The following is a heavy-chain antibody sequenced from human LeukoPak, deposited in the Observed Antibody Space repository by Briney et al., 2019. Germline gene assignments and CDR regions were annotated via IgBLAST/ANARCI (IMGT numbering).Heavy chain of an antibody. V-gene: IGHV4-39*07. Sequence: PSETLSLTCTVSGGSISSSSYYWGWIRQPPGKGLEWIGSIYYSGNTYYNPSLKSRLTISVDTSKNQFSLKLSSVTAADTAVYYCATYGDYVSDSFNIWGQGTMVTVSS. CDR3: ATYGDYVSDSFNI. J-gene: IGHJ3*02. D-gene: IGHD4-17*01. CDR2: IYYSGNT. CDR1: GGSISSSSYY.